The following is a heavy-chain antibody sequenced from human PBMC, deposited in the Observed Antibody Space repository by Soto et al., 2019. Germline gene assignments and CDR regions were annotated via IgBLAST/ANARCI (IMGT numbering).Heavy chain of an antibody. CDR1: GFTFSSYA. J-gene: IGHJ6*02. Sequence: GGSLRLSCAASGFTFSSYAMHWVRQAPGKGLEWVAVISYDGSNKYYADSVKGRFTISRDNSKNTLYLQMNSLRAEDTAVYYCAREKWERNYYYYGMDVWGQGTTVTVSS. CDR2: ISYDGSNK. D-gene: IGHD1-26*01. V-gene: IGHV3-30*04. CDR3: AREKWERNYYYYGMDV.